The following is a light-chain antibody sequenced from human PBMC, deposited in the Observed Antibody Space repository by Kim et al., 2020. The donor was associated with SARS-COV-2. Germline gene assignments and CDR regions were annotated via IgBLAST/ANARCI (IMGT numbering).Light chain of an antibody. CDR2: DAS. V-gene: IGKV3D-15*01. CDR1: QSVRSS. J-gene: IGKJ4*01. Sequence: SPGDRATLSCRAGQSVRSSLAWYQQKPGQAPRLLIYDASIRATGVPARFTGSGSGTEFTLTISSLQSEDFAVYFCQQYYTWSALTFGGGTKVEIK. CDR3: QQYYTWSALT.